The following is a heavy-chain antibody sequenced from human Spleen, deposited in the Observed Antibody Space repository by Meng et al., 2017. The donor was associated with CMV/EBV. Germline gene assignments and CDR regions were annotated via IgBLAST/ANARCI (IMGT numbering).Heavy chain of an antibody. V-gene: IGHV4-31*03. CDR1: GGSISSAHY. J-gene: IGHJ4*02. D-gene: IGHD2-2*01. CDR3: AGTLSTNCCKFDF. CDR2: LYHTGTT. Sequence: SETLSLTCTVSGGSISSAHYWTFIRHLPGKGLEWTGYLYHTGTTFYNPALEGRVSMSVDASKNQFSLRLTSVTAADTALYYCAGTLSTNCCKFDFWGQGLLVTVSS.